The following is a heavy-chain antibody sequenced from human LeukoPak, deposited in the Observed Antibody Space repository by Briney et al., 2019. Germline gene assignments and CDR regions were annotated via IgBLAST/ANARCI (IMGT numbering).Heavy chain of an antibody. CDR3: ARHHDYGDYGCFDY. D-gene: IGHD4-17*01. J-gene: IGHJ4*02. V-gene: IGHV5-51*01. CDR2: IYPGDSDT. Sequence: GESLKISCKGSGYSFTSYWIGWVRQMPGKGLEWTGIIYPGDSDTRYSPSFQGQVTISADKSIRTAYLQWSSLKASDTAIYYCARHHDYGDYGCFDYWGQGTLVTVSS. CDR1: GYSFTSYW.